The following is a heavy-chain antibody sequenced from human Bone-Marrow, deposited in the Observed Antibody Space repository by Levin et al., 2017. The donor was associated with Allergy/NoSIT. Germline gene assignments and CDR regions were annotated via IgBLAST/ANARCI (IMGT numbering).Heavy chain of an antibody. CDR2: VYYTGAT. Sequence: GSLRLSCAVSGASIINYYWSWLRQPPGKGLEWIGYVYYTGATEFNPSLKSRVTIAIDTSNNNFSLRLNSVTAADTAVYYCARVSSRCYNWFDFWGQGSLVTVSS. J-gene: IGHJ5*01. D-gene: IGHD4/OR15-4a*01. CDR1: GASIINYY. CDR3: ARVSSRCYNWFDF. V-gene: IGHV4-59*01.